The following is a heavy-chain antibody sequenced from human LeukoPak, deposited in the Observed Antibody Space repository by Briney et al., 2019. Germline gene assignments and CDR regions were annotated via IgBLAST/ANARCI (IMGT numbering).Heavy chain of an antibody. CDR3: AKATFSSSWNLYFDS. V-gene: IGHV3-23*01. D-gene: IGHD6-13*01. Sequence: GETLRLSCAASGFTFSSHAMSWVRQAPGKGLEWVSSISGSGYSTYFADSVKGRFTISSDTSKNTVFLQMNIQRADDTAVYYCAKATFSSSWNLYFDSWGQGTLVTVSS. CDR1: GFTFSSHA. CDR2: ISGSGYST. J-gene: IGHJ4*02.